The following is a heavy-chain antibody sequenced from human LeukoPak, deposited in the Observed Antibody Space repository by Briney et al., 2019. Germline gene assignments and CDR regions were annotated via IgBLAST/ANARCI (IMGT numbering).Heavy chain of an antibody. D-gene: IGHD1-14*01. CDR3: ASGTGYYYYGMDV. J-gene: IGHJ6*02. Sequence: SETLSLTRTVSGGSISSYYWSWIRQPAGKGLEWIGRIYTRGSTNYNPSLKSRVTMSVDTSKNQFSLKLSSVTAADTAVYYCASGTGYYYYGMDVWGQGTTVTVSS. CDR1: GGSISSYY. CDR2: IYTRGST. V-gene: IGHV4-4*07.